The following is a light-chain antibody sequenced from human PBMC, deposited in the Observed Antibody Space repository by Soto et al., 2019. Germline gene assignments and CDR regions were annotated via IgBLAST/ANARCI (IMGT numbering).Light chain of an antibody. V-gene: IGKV3-20*01. CDR2: GAF. Sequence: EIVMTQSPATLSVSPGERATLSCRASQSVSSNLAWYQQKPGQAPRLLIYGAFTRATGIPDRFSGSGSGTDFTLTISRLEPEDFAVYYCQQYGSSPRTFGQGTKVDIK. CDR1: QSVSSN. CDR3: QQYGSSPRT. J-gene: IGKJ1*01.